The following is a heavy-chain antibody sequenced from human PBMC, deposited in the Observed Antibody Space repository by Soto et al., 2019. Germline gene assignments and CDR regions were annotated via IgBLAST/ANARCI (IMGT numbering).Heavy chain of an antibody. CDR2: ISSSSSYI. CDR1: GFTFSSYS. V-gene: IGHV3-21*01. J-gene: IGHJ6*03. Sequence: GGSLRLSCAASGFTFSSYSMNWVRQAPGKGLEWVSSISSSSSYIYYADSVKGRFTISRDNAKNSLYLQMNSQRAEDTAVYYCAREDSSSKGYYYYYMDVWGKGTTVTVSS. D-gene: IGHD6-6*01. CDR3: AREDSSSKGYYYYYMDV.